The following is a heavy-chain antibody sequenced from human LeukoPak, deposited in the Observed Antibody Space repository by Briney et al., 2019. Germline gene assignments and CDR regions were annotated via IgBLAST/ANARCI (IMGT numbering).Heavy chain of an antibody. CDR2: IYYSGST. J-gene: IGHJ5*02. D-gene: IGHD2-15*01. CDR1: GGSISSGGYY. Sequence: SETLSLTRTVSGGSISSGGYYWSWIRQHPGKGLEWIGYIYYSGSTYYNPSLKSRVTISVDTSRNQFSLKLSSVTAADTAVYYCARDHNCSGGSCYDNWFDPWGQGTLVTVSS. CDR3: ARDHNCSGGSCYDNWFDP. V-gene: IGHV4-31*03.